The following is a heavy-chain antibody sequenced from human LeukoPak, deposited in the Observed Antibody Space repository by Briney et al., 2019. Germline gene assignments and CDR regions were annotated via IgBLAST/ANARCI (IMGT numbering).Heavy chain of an antibody. D-gene: IGHD6-19*01. V-gene: IGHV3-30*04. CDR2: ISYDGSNK. Sequence: GGSLRLSCAASGFTFSSYAMHWVRQAPGKGLEWVAVISYDGSNKYYADSVKGRFTITRDNSKNTLYLQMNSLRAEDTAVYYCAKDLAVAHGMDVWGQGTTVTVSS. J-gene: IGHJ6*02. CDR1: GFTFSSYA. CDR3: AKDLAVAHGMDV.